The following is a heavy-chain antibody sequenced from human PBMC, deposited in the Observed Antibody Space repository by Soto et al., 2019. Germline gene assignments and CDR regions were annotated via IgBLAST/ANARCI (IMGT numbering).Heavy chain of an antibody. CDR1: GFTFTNAW. J-gene: IGHJ5*02. V-gene: IGHV3-15*01. Sequence: EVQLVESGGGLVKPGGSLRLSCAASGFTFTNAWMNWVRQAPGKGLEWVGRVKSKTDGGTTDYAGPVKGRFTIPRDESKNMLFLQMNSLKSEYTCVYYCTTLGFSPWGQGTLVNVPS. D-gene: IGHD3-16*01. CDR3: TTLGFSP. CDR2: VKSKTDGGTT.